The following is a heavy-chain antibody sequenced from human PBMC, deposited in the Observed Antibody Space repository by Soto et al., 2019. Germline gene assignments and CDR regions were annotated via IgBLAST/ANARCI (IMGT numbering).Heavy chain of an antibody. J-gene: IGHJ4*02. CDR1: GYTFNSYA. Sequence: ASVKVSCKASGYTFNSYAMNWVRQAPGQRLEWMGWINAGNGNTKYSQKFQGRVTITRDTSASTAYMELSSLRSEDTAVYYCARDPGYSYGYNWGQGTPVTVSS. CDR3: ARDPGYSYGYN. D-gene: IGHD5-18*01. V-gene: IGHV1-3*01. CDR2: INAGNGNT.